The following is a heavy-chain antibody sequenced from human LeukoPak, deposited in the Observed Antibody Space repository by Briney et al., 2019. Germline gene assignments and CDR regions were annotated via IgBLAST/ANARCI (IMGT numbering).Heavy chain of an antibody. CDR2: INPNSGGT. D-gene: IGHD4-17*01. CDR3: ARDTVTSRGLFDY. V-gene: IGHV1-2*02. CDR1: GYTFTGYY. J-gene: IGHJ4*02. Sequence: ASVKVSCKAFGYTFTGYYMHWVRQAPGQGLEWMGWINPNSGGTNYAQKFQGRVTMTRDTSISTAYMELSRLRSDDTAVYYCARDTVTSRGLFDYWGQGTLVTVSS.